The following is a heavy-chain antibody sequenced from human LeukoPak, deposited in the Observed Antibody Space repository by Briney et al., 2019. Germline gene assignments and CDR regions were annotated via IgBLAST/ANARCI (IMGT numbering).Heavy chain of an antibody. CDR2: ISTTGSTI. CDR3: ARDRSSSGYYPFDY. D-gene: IGHD3-22*01. CDR1: GFIFSSYS. Sequence: GGSLRPSCAASGFIFSSYSMNSVRQAPGKGLEWVSYISTTGSTIYYADSVKGRFTISRDNAKNSLYLQMNSLRDEDTAVYYCARDRSSSGYYPFDYWGQGTLVTVSS. J-gene: IGHJ4*02. V-gene: IGHV3-48*02.